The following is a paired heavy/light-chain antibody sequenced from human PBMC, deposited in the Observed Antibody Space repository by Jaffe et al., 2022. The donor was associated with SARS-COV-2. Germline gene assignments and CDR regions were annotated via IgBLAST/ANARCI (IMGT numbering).Light chain of an antibody. J-gene: IGLJ2*01. Sequence: QSALTQPRSVSGSPGQSVTISCTGTSSDVGGYDYVSWYQQHPGKAPKLMIYDVSKRPSGVPDRFSGSKSGNTASLTISGLQAEDETDYYCCSYAGSYTLIFGGGTKVTVL. V-gene: IGLV2-11*01. CDR1: SSDVGGYDY. CDR2: DVS. CDR3: CSYAGSYTLI.
Heavy chain of an antibody. CDR1: GFAFSAYG. D-gene: IGHD3-16*01. CDR3: AKGADYYYYYYYMDV. Sequence: VQLVESGGGLVQPGGSLRLSCAASGFAFSAYGMTWVRQAPGEGLEWVSAISGSGGTTYADSVKGRFTISRDNSKNTLYLQMNRMRAEDTAEYYCAKGADYYYYYYYMDVWGKGTTVTVSS. J-gene: IGHJ6*03. CDR2: ISGSGGTT. V-gene: IGHV3-23*04.